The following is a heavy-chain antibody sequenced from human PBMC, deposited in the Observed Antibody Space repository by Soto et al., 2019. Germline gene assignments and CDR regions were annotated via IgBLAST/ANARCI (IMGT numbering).Heavy chain of an antibody. CDR3: ARILHIRYCSGGSCYYYYYGMDV. CDR2: IDWDDDK. J-gene: IGHJ6*02. D-gene: IGHD2-15*01. V-gene: IGHV2-70*01. CDR1: GFSLSTSGMC. Sequence: SGPTGEPTQTLTLTCTFSGFSLSTSGMCVSWIRQPPGKALEWLALIDWDDDKYYSTSLKTRLTISKDTSKNQVVLTMTNMDPVDTATYYCARILHIRYCSGGSCYYYYYGMDVWGQGTTVTVSS.